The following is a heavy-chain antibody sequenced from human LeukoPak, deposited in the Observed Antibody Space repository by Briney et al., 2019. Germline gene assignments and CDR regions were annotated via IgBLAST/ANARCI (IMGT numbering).Heavy chain of an antibody. Sequence: SETLSLTCTVSGGSISSYYWSWIRQPPGKGLEWIGYIYYSGSTNYNPSLKSRVTISVDTSKNQFSLKLSSVTAADRAVYYCARGKSLAVAGIDYWGQGTLVTVSS. CDR2: IYYSGST. CDR1: GGSISSYY. J-gene: IGHJ4*02. V-gene: IGHV4-59*08. D-gene: IGHD6-19*01. CDR3: ARGKSLAVAGIDY.